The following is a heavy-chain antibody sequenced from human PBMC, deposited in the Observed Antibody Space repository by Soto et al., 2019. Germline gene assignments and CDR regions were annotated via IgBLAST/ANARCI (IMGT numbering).Heavy chain of an antibody. CDR2: ISGSVGST. Sequence: GGSLRLSCAASGFTFSSYAMSWVRQAPGKGLEWVSAISGSVGSTYYADSVKGRFTISRDNSKNTLYLQMNSLRAEDTAVYYCAKLRFLEWLSEAWGKGTTVTVSS. V-gene: IGHV3-23*01. J-gene: IGHJ6*04. D-gene: IGHD3-3*01. CDR1: GFTFSSYA. CDR3: AKLRFLEWLSEA.